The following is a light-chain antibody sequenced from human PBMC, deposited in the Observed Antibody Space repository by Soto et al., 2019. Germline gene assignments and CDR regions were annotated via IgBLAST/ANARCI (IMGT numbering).Light chain of an antibody. V-gene: IGKV1-39*01. J-gene: IGKJ1*01. Sequence: DIQMTQSPSSLSASVGDEVTITCRASQTIMTYLNWYQLKPGKPPRLLIYAASSLQSGVPSRFSGSGSGTDFTLTVSGLQPDDFATYYCHQYHNFPRTFGQGTKVDIK. CDR3: HQYHNFPRT. CDR2: AAS. CDR1: QTIMTY.